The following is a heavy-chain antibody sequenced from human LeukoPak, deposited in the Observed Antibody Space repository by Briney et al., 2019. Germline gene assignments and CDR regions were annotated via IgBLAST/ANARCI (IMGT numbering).Heavy chain of an antibody. CDR2: IYYSGST. J-gene: IGHJ4*02. Sequence: SETLSLTCTVSGGSISSYYWSWIRQPPGKGLEWIGYIYYSGSTNYNPSLKSRVTISVDTSKNQFSPKLSSVTAADTAVYYCARVGYYYDSSGYYYRYYFDYWGQGTLVTVSS. CDR3: ARVGYYYDSSGYYYRYYFDY. D-gene: IGHD3-22*01. CDR1: GGSISSYY. V-gene: IGHV4-59*01.